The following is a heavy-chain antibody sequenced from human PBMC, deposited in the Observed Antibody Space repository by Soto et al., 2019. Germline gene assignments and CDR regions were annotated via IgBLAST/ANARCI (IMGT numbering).Heavy chain of an antibody. D-gene: IGHD1-26*01. V-gene: IGHV1-69*01. J-gene: IGHJ4*02. CDR3: ARTSYQWEALHYFDF. Sequence: QVQLVQSGAEVKKPGSSVKVSCTASGGTFSRYGFTWVRQAPGQGFQWMGGIIPIFGTTHYEQNFQGRLSITADESTSTGYMELSSLRSDDTAIYFCARTSYQWEALHYFDFWGQGTLVTVSS. CDR1: GGTFSRYG. CDR2: IIPIFGTT.